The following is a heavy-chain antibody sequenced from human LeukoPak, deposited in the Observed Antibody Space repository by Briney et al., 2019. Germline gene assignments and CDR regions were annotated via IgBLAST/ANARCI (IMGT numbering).Heavy chain of an antibody. CDR3: ARVFADFSGDY. D-gene: IGHD3-3*01. CDR1: GFTFSSYA. J-gene: IGHJ4*02. V-gene: IGHV3-30*04. CDR2: ISYDGSNK. Sequence: GGSLRLSCAASGFTFSSYAMHWVRQAPGKGLEWVAVISYDGSNKYYADSVKGRFTISRDNSKNTLYLQMNSLRAEGTAVYYCARVFADFSGDYWGRGTLVTVSS.